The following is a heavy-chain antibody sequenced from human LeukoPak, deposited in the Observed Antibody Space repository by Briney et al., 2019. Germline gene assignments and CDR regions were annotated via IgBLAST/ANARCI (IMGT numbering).Heavy chain of an antibody. CDR1: GGTFSSYA. D-gene: IGHD6-13*01. CDR2: IIPIFGTA. V-gene: IGHV1-69*06. CDR3: ARGRPTTSIAAAGVNWFDP. J-gene: IGHJ5*02. Sequence: SVRVSCKASGGTFSSYAISWVRQAPGQGLEWMGGIIPIFGTANYAQKFQGRVTITADKSTSTAYMELSSLRSEDTAVYYCARGRPTTSIAAAGVNWFDPWGQGTLVTVSS.